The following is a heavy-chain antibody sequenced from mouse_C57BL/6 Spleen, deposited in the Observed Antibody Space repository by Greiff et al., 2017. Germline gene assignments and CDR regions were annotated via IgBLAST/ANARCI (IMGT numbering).Heavy chain of an antibody. CDR2: ILPGSGST. CDR1: GYTFTGYW. Sequence: QVQLQQSGAELMKPGASVKLSCKATGYTFTGYWIEWVKQRPGHGLEWIGEILPGSGSTNYNEKFKGKATFTADTSSNTAYMQISSLTTEDSAIYYGSRGLGKTGTRFAYWGQGTTLTVSS. CDR3: SRGLGKTGTRFAY. J-gene: IGHJ2*01. D-gene: IGHD4-1*01. V-gene: IGHV1-9*01.